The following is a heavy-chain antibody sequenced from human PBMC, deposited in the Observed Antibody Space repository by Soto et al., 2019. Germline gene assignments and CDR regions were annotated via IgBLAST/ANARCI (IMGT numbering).Heavy chain of an antibody. V-gene: IGHV3-48*03. J-gene: IGHJ5*02. D-gene: IGHD2-15*01. Sequence: EVQLVESGGGLVQPGGSLRLSCAASGFTFSSYEMNWVRQAPGKGLEWVSYISSSGSTIYYADSVKGRFTISRDNAKNSLYLQMNSLRAEDTAVYYCARDPRYCSGGSCYSGWFDPWGQGTLVTVSS. CDR1: GFTFSSYE. CDR3: ARDPRYCSGGSCYSGWFDP. CDR2: ISSSGSTI.